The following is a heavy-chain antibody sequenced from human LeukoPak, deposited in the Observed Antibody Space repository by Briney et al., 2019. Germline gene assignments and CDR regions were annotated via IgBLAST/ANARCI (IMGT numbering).Heavy chain of an antibody. CDR2: ISAYNGNT. CDR1: GYTFSIYG. Sequence: GASVKVSCKASGYTFSIYGFSWVRQAPGQGLEWMGWISAYNGNTNYAQKFQGRVTMTTDTSTSTAHMELRSLTSDDTAVYYCAREAAGDNSGTFDYWGQGTLVTVSS. J-gene: IGHJ4*02. D-gene: IGHD6-13*01. CDR3: AREAAGDNSGTFDY. V-gene: IGHV1-18*01.